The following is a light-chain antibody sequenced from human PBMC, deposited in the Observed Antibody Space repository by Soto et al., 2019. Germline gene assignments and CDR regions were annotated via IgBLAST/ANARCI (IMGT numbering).Light chain of an antibody. CDR2: YDD. CDR3: AAWDDSLNAYV. Sequence: QSVLTQPPSVSEAPRQRVTISCSGISSTIGNNAVNWYQQLPGQSPKIVIYYDDLLTSGVSDRFSGSRSGTSASLAISGLQSEDEADYYCAAWDDSLNAYVFGHGTKVTVL. V-gene: IGLV1-36*01. J-gene: IGLJ1*01. CDR1: SSTIGNNA.